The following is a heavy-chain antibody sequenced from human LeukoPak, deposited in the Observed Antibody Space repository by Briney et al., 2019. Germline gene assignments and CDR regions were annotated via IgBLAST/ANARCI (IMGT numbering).Heavy chain of an antibody. Sequence: SETLSLTCAVYGGSFSGYYWSWIRQPPGKGLEWIGEINHSGSTDYNPSLKSRVTISVDTSKHQFSLKLSSVTAADPAVYYCARLDYDSSGYYYYFDYWGQGTLVTVSS. CDR3: ARLDYDSSGYYYYFDY. CDR2: INHSGST. V-gene: IGHV4-34*01. J-gene: IGHJ4*02. D-gene: IGHD3-22*01. CDR1: GGSFSGYY.